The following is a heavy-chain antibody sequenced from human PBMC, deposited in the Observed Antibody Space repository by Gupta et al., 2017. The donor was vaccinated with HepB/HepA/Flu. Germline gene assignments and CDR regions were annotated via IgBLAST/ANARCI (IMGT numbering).Heavy chain of an antibody. Sequence: QLQLQESGPGLVKPSETLSLTCTVSGGSISSSSYYWGWIRQPPGKGLEWIGSIYYSGSTYYNPSLKSRVTISVDTSKNQFSLKLSSVTAADTAVYYCARQAAVDDIVVVPALYYFDYWGQGTLVTVSS. CDR2: IYYSGST. J-gene: IGHJ4*02. D-gene: IGHD2-2*01. CDR1: GGSISSSSYY. V-gene: IGHV4-39*01. CDR3: ARQAAVDDIVVVPALYYFDY.